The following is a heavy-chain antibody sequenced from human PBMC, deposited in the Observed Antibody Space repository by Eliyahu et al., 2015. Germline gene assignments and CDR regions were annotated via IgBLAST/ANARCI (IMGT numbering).Heavy chain of an antibody. J-gene: IGHJ4*02. Sequence: QVQLQESGPGLVKPSETLSLTCTVSGXSXNNYYWSWIRQPPEKGLEWIGYIYYSGSTNYNPSLKSRVTISLDTSKKQFSLKLSSVTAADTAMYYCARGLDSVKGEPVVDYWGRGILVTVSS. D-gene: IGHD1-14*01. V-gene: IGHV4-59*01. CDR1: GXSXNNYY. CDR3: ARGLDSVKGEPVVDY. CDR2: IYYSGST.